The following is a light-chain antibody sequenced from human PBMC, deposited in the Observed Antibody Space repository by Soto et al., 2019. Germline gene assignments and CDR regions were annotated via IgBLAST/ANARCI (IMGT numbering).Light chain of an antibody. CDR2: SNN. CDR3: AAWDDSLNGPV. CDR1: RSNIGSNT. Sequence: QSVLTQPPSASGTPEQRVTISCSGSRSNIGSNTVNWYQQLPGTAPKLLIYSNNQRPSGVPDRFSGSKSGTSASLAISGLQSEDEADYYCAAWDDSLNGPVFGGGTKLTVL. V-gene: IGLV1-44*01. J-gene: IGLJ2*01.